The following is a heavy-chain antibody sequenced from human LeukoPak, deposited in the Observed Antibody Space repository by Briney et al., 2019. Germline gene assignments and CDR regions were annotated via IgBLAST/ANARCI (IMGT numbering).Heavy chain of an antibody. V-gene: IGHV3-74*03. CDR3: ARYYGDYHAFDI. Sequence: PGGSLRLSCAASGFTPSNYWMHWVRQAPGKGLVWVSRINGDGSSTTYADSVKGRFTISGDNAKNTLYLQMNSLGAEDTAVYYCARYYGDYHAFDIWGQGTMVTVSS. CDR2: INGDGSST. CDR1: GFTPSNYW. J-gene: IGHJ3*02. D-gene: IGHD4-17*01.